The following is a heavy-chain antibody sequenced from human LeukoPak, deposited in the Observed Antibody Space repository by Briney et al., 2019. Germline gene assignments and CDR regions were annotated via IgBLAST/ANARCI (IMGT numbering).Heavy chain of an antibody. D-gene: IGHD1-1*01. J-gene: IGHJ4*02. Sequence: SETLSLTCTVSGGSISSYYWSWIRQPPGKGLEWIGYIYYSGSTNYNPSPKSRVTISVDTSKNQFSLKLSSVTAADTAVYYCARHRLGRRGLERLFDYWGQGTLVTVSS. CDR1: GGSISSYY. CDR3: ARHRLGRRGLERLFDY. CDR2: IYYSGST. V-gene: IGHV4-59*08.